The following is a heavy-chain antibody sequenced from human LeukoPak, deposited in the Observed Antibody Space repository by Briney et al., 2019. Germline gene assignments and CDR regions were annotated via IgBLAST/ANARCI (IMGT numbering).Heavy chain of an antibody. V-gene: IGHV1-2*06. CDR2: INPNTGAT. D-gene: IGHD4-23*01. CDR1: GYTFTNYY. J-gene: IGHJ5*02. Sequence: ASVMVSCKASGYTFTNYYIHWVRQAPGQGLEWMGRINPNTGATKYAQKFQGRVSMIRDRYINTAFMDLSRLRYDDTAVYYCARDQGDGGNSFDPWGQGTLVTVSS. CDR3: ARDQGDGGNSFDP.